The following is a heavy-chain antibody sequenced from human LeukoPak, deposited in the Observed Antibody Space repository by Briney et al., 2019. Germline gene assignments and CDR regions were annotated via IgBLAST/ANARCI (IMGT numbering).Heavy chain of an antibody. CDR3: ARLRSPTDY. J-gene: IGHJ4*02. Sequence: AGTLRLSCAASGFTFSSYGMNWVRQAPGKGPEWISYIGGSGSPTYYADSVKGRFTISRDNAKNSLFLQMNSLRAEDTAVYYCARLRSPTDYWGQGTLVTVSS. D-gene: IGHD4-17*01. CDR2: IGGSGSPT. CDR1: GFTFSSYG. V-gene: IGHV3-48*04.